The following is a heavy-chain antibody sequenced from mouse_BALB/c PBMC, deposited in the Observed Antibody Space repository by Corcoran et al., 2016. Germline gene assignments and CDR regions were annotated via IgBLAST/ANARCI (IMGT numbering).Heavy chain of an antibody. J-gene: IGHJ2*01. D-gene: IGHD1-1*01. Sequence: EVQLQQSGPELVKPGASMKISCKASGYSFTGYTMNWVKQSHGKNLEWIGLINPYNGGTSYNQKFKGKATLTVDKSSSTAYMEFRSLSSEDSAVYYCARPYYYGSSYYLDYWGQGTTLTVSS. CDR1: GYSFTGYT. V-gene: IGHV1-18*01. CDR2: INPYNGGT. CDR3: ARPYYYGSSYYLDY.